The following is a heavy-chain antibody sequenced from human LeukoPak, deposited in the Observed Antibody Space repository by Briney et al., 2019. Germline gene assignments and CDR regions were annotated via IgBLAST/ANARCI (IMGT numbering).Heavy chain of an antibody. CDR3: ARAKKIWSTLGD. D-gene: IGHD3-16*01. V-gene: IGHV3-30-3*01. CDR1: AFIFSTYV. CDR2: ISADGSST. Sequence: PGGSLRLSCTASAFIFSTYVMHWVRQAPGKGLEWVAVISADGSSTYYADSVRGRFTISRDNSKNTLFVQMNSLRPEDTAMYHCARAKKIWSTLGDWGQGTLVTVSS. J-gene: IGHJ4*02.